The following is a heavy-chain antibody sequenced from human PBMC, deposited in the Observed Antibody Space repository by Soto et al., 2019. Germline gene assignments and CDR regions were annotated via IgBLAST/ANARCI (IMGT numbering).Heavy chain of an antibody. CDR3: ARTVVTGY. CDR1: GFTFSSDW. Sequence: EVQLVESGGGLVQPGGSLRLSCAVSGFTFSSDWMHWVRQAPGKGLVWGSRINSDGSSTSYADSVKGRFTISRDNGKNTLYLQMNRLRGEDTAVYYCARTVVTGYWGQGTPVTVSP. V-gene: IGHV3-74*01. J-gene: IGHJ4*02. CDR2: INSDGSST. D-gene: IGHD2-15*01.